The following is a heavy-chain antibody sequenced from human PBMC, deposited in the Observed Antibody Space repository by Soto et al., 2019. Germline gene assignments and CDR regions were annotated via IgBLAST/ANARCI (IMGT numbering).Heavy chain of an antibody. CDR1: GGSLNKNY. D-gene: IGHD3-3*01. J-gene: IGHJ4*02. Sequence: PSETLSLTCTVSGGSLNKNYWSWIRQPAGKGLEWIGRISTSGSTNSNPSLRSRVTMAVDTSENQFSLRVTSVTAADTAVYYCARDNYDFWTAYPLLFDYWGQGKLVTVSS. V-gene: IGHV4-4*07. CDR2: ISTSGST. CDR3: ARDNYDFWTAYPLLFDY.